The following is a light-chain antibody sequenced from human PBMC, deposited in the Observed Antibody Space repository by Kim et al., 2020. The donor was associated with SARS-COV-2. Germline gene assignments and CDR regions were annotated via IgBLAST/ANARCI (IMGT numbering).Light chain of an antibody. V-gene: IGLV3-21*03. CDR3: QVWDNTSDQVV. CDR2: YDS. Sequence: PRKTARMTYWADNIGSKSVHWYRQKPGQGPVMVVSYDSDRPSGIPERFAGSNSGNTATLIIRRVEAGDEADYYCQVWDNTSDQVVFGGGTQLTVL. J-gene: IGLJ2*01. CDR1: NIGSKS.